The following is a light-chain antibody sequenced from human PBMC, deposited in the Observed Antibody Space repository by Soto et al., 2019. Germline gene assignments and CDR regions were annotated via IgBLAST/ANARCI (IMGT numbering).Light chain of an antibody. CDR2: GTS. Sequence: KFLTQSPGTLSLSPGERATLFCRASQSLSSSLAWYQQKSGQAPRLIIYGTSGRATGVPVRFSGSGSGTDFTLTISSLQSEDFGVYFCQQYDNWPWTFGQGTKVDIK. CDR1: QSLSSS. V-gene: IGKV3-15*01. J-gene: IGKJ1*01. CDR3: QQYDNWPWT.